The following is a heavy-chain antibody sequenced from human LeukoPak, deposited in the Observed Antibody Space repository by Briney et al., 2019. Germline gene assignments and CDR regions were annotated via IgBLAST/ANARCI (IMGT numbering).Heavy chain of an antibody. V-gene: IGHV4-4*07. CDR1: GGSISSYY. CDR2: IYTSGST. CDR3: ARFHRYRIEYSSSYPPRNRFDP. J-gene: IGHJ5*02. D-gene: IGHD6-6*01. Sequence: TSETLSLTCTVSGGSISSYYWSWIRQPAGKGLEWIGRIYTSGSTNYNPSLKSRVTISVDTSKNQFSLKLSSVTAADTAVYYCARFHRYRIEYSSSYPPRNRFDPWGQGTLVTVSS.